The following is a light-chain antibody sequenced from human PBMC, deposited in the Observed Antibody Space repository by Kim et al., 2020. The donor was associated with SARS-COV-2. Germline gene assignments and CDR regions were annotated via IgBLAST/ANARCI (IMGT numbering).Light chain of an antibody. CDR1: ESVATH. CDR2: DAS. J-gene: IGKJ5*01. Sequence: LSPGETATLSCRASESVATHLGWYQQQPGQAPWSLIFDASSRATAIPDRFSGSGSGTDFTLIVSCLEPEDFAVYYCQHRGIWPITFVQGTRLEI. V-gene: IGKV3-11*01. CDR3: QHRGIWPIT.